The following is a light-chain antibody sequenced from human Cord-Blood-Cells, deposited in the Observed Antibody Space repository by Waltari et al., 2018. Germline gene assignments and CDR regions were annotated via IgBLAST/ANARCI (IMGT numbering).Light chain of an antibody. CDR3: QVWDSSSDLFYV. V-gene: IGLV3-21*02. Sequence: SYVLTQPPSVPVAPAQTARINCGGNNIRSKRVPWYQQKPGQALVLVVYDDSDRPPGIPERFSGSNSGNTATLTISRVEAGDEADYYCQVWDSSSDLFYVFGTGTKVTVL. CDR2: DDS. J-gene: IGLJ1*01. CDR1: NIRSKR.